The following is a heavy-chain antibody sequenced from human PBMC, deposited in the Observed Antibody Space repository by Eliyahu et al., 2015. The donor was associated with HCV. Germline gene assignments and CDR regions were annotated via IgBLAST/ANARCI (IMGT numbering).Heavy chain of an antibody. J-gene: IGHJ5*02. V-gene: IGHV3-33*01. D-gene: IGHD4-11*01. CDR3: ARGGPIGTTVTTLSENWFDP. CDR2: IWYDGSNK. Sequence: RLSCAASGFTFSSYGMHWVRQAPGKGLEWVAVIWYDGSNKYYADSVKGRFTISRDNSKNTLYLQMNSLRAEDTAVYYCARGGPIGTTVTTLSENWFDPWGQGTLVTVSS. CDR1: GFTFSSYG.